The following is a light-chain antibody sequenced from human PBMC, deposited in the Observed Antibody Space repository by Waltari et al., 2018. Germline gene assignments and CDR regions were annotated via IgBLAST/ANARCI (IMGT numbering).Light chain of an antibody. CDR1: TSDRHVNS. J-gene: IGLJ2*01. V-gene: IGLV2-8*01. Sequence: QSALPQPPSASGSPGQSVTISCTPATSDRHVNSVSWYQQNPGKAPKTIIYGVTKRPPGVPDRFSGSKSGNTASLTVSGLQVEDEAHYYCSLSGGINNVVVFGGGTKLTVL. CDR2: GVT. CDR3: SLSGGINNVVV.